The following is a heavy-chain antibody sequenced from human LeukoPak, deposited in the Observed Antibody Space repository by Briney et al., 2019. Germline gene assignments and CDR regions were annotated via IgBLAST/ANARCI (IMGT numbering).Heavy chain of an antibody. CDR1: GFTFSSYG. CDR2: IWYDGSNK. CDR3: ARDRAYGEGYFDY. V-gene: IGHV3-33*01. J-gene: IGHJ4*02. Sequence: GGSLRLSCAASGFTFSSYGMHWVRQAPGKGLEWVAVIWYDGSNKYYADSVKGRFTISRDNSKNTLYPQMNSLRAEDTAVYYCARDRAYGEGYFDYWGQGTLVTVSS. D-gene: IGHD4-17*01.